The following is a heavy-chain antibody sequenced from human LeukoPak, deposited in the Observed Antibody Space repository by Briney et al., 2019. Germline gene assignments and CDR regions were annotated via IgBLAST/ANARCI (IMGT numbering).Heavy chain of an antibody. J-gene: IGHJ5*02. D-gene: IGHD4-17*01. CDR3: ARDSVTTYDNWFDP. CDR1: GFTFSSYS. CDR2: ISSSSSYI. Sequence: GGSLRLSCAASGFTFSSYSMNWVRQAPGKGLEWVSSISSSSSYIYYADSVKGRFTISRDNAKNSLYLQMNSLRAEDTAVYYCARDSVTTYDNWFDPWGQGTLVTVSS. V-gene: IGHV3-21*01.